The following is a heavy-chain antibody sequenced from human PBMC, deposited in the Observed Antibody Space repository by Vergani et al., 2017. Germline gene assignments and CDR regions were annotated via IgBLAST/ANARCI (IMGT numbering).Heavy chain of an antibody. CDR3: TTLDLIALSAMFDY. CDR2: IKTKDHDDAT. J-gene: IGHJ4*02. V-gene: IGHV3-15*01. CDR1: GLRFKDAW. D-gene: IGHD6-19*01. Sequence: EVQLVESGGDFVQPGRSLRLSCAASGLRFKDAWMAWVRQTPGQGLEWVGHIKTKDHDDATDYSAAVKGRFIISRDDSASTIYLQMNRLKTEDTGVYYCTTLDLIALSAMFDYWGRGTLVSVSS.